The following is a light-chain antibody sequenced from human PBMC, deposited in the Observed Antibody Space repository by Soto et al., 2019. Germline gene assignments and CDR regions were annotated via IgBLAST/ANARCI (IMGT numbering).Light chain of an antibody. CDR3: CSYAGDSAWV. CDR1: SSDVGNYNL. Sequence: QSVLTQPASVSGSPGQSITISCTGTSSDVGNYNLVSWYQQHPGKAPKLMIYEGSKRPSGVSNRFSGSKSGNTASLTISGLQAEDEADYYCCSYAGDSAWVFGGGTKVTVL. V-gene: IGLV2-23*01. J-gene: IGLJ3*02. CDR2: EGS.